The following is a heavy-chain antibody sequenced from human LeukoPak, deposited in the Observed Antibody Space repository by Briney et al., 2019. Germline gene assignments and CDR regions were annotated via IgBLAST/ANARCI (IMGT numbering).Heavy chain of an antibody. D-gene: IGHD2-2*01. V-gene: IGHV3-11*03. Sequence: PGGSLRLSCAASGFTFSDYYMSWIRQAPGKGLEWVSYISSSSSYTNYADSVKGRFTISRDNAKNSLYLQMNSLRAEDTAVYYCARSGYCSSTSCPRPASFDYWGQGTLVTVSS. CDR3: ARSGYCSSTSCPRPASFDY. J-gene: IGHJ4*02. CDR1: GFTFSDYY. CDR2: ISSSSSYT.